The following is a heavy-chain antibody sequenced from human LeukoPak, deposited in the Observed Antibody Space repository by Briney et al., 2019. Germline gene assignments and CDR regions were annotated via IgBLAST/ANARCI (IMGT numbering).Heavy chain of an antibody. V-gene: IGHV1-24*01. J-gene: IGHJ6*02. CDR1: GHTLTELS. CDR2: FDPEDGET. Sequence: ASVKVSCKVSGHTLTELSMHWVRQAPGKGLEWMGGFDPEDGETIYAQKFQGRVTMTEDTSTDTAYMELSSLRSEDTAVYYCATGTGGILEWLLHNAQYYYYYYGMDVWGQGTTVTVSS. CDR3: ATGTGGILEWLLHNAQYYYYYYGMDV. D-gene: IGHD3-3*01.